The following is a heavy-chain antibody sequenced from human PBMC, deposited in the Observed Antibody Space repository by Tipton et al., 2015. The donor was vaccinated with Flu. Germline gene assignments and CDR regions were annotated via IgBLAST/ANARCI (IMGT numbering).Heavy chain of an antibody. CDR1: GFTFSSYW. CDR2: IKPDGSEK. Sequence: SLRLSCAASGFTFSSYWMNWVRQAPGKGLEWVANIKPDGSEKNYVDSVKGRFTISRDNVKNSLYLQMNNLRAEDTAVYFCVRDETSVKWGPWGQGTLVTVSS. J-gene: IGHJ5*02. V-gene: IGHV3-7*01. CDR3: VRDETSVKWGP. D-gene: IGHD4-11*01.